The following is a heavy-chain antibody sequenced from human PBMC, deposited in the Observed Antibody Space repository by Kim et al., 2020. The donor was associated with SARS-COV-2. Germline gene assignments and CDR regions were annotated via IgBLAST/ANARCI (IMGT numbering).Heavy chain of an antibody. Sequence: GGSLRLSCAASGFTFDDYAMHWVRQAPGKGLEWVSGISWNSGSIGYADSVKGRFTISRDNAKNSLYLQMNSLRAEDTALYYCAKDQGGHIAAALDYYGM. J-gene: IGHJ6*01. CDR3: AKDQGGHIAAALDYYGM. V-gene: IGHV3-9*01. CDR1: GFTFDDYA. D-gene: IGHD6-13*01. CDR2: ISWNSGSI.